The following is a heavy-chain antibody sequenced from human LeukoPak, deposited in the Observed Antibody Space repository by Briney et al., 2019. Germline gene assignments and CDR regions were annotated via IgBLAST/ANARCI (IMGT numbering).Heavy chain of an antibody. CDR3: ARSGIAVAGTGDY. J-gene: IGHJ4*02. Sequence: ASVKVSCKASGYTFTGYFMHWVRQAPGQGLEWMGWINPNSGGTNYAQKLQGRVTMTTDTSTSTAYMELRSLRSDDTAVYYRARSGIAVAGTGDYWGQGTLVTVSS. CDR1: GYTFTGYF. D-gene: IGHD6-19*01. CDR2: INPNSGGT. V-gene: IGHV1-2*02.